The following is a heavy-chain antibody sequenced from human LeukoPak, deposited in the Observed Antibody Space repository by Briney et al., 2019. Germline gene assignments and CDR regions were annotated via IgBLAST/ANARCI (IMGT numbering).Heavy chain of an antibody. J-gene: IGHJ4*02. CDR3: ARDSRDGYNYVDY. CDR2: INPNSGGT. V-gene: IGHV1-2*02. D-gene: IGHD5-24*01. Sequence: ASVKVSCKASGYTFTGYYMHWVRQAPGQGLEWMGCINPNSGGTNYAQKFQGRVTMTRDTSISTAYMELSRLRSDDTAVYYCARDSRDGYNYVDYWGQGTLVTVSS. CDR1: GYTFTGYY.